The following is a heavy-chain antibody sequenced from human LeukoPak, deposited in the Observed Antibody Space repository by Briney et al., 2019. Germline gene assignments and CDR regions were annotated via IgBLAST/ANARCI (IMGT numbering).Heavy chain of an antibody. V-gene: IGHV4-59*06. CDR1: GGSISSYY. D-gene: IGHD2-2*01. Sequence: PSETLSLTCTVSGGSISSYYWSWIRQHPGKGLEWIGYIYYSGSTYYNPSLKSRVTISVDTSKNQFSLKLSSVTAADTAVYYCARVQVVPAAKYYYYGMDVWGQGTTVTVSS. CDR2: IYYSGST. CDR3: ARVQVVPAAKYYYYGMDV. J-gene: IGHJ6*02.